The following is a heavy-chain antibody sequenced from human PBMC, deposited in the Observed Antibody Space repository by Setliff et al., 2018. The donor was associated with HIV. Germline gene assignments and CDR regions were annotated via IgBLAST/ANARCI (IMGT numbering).Heavy chain of an antibody. CDR3: ARQMQIPGIAITPVDY. J-gene: IGHJ4*02. V-gene: IGHV4-59*08. D-gene: IGHD5-12*01. CDR2: VFCTGLA. CDR1: GDSIRGYY. Sequence: PSETLSLTCTVSGDSIRGYYWSWIRQPPGKGLEWMGYVFCTGLAAYNPSLKSRLTISVDTSKRQFSLTLTSVTAADTAVYYCARQMQIPGIAITPVDYWGQGALVTVSS.